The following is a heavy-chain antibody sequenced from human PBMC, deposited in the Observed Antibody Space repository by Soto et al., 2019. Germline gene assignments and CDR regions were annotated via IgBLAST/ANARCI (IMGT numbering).Heavy chain of an antibody. CDR3: AREEGGGNLAY. D-gene: IGHD2-15*01. CDR1: GFTVSSNY. V-gene: IGHV3-53*02. CDR2: IYSGGST. J-gene: IGHJ4*02. Sequence: EVQLVETGGGLIQPGGSLRRSCAASGFTVSSNYMSWVRQAPGKGLEWVSVIYSGGSTYYADSVKGRFTISRDNSKNTLYLQMTSLRAEDTAVYYCAREEGGGNLAYWGQGTLVTVSS.